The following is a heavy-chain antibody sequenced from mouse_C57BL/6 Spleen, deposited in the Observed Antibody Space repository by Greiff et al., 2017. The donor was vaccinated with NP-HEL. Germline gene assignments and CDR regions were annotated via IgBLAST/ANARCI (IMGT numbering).Heavy chain of an antibody. V-gene: IGHV1-19*01. D-gene: IGHD1-1*01. CDR3: ARGITTVVAPFAY. CDR1: GYTFTDYY. J-gene: IGHJ3*01. Sequence: EVQLQQSGPVLVKPGASVKMSCKASGYTFTDYYMNWVKQSHGKSLEWIGGINPYNGGTSYNQKFKGKATLTVDKSSSTAYMELNSLTSEDSAVYYCARGITTVVAPFAYWGQGTLVTVSA. CDR2: INPYNGGT.